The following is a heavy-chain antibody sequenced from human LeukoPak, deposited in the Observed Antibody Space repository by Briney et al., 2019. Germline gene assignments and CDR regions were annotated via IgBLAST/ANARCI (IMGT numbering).Heavy chain of an antibody. J-gene: IGHJ6*03. CDR2: IIPIFGTA. D-gene: IGHD3-9*01. V-gene: IGHV1-69*05. CDR3: ARVVGGFDWLPDYYYYYMDV. Sequence: ASVKVSCKASGGTFSSHAISWVRQAPGQGLEWMGGIIPIFGTANYAQRFQGRVTITTDESTSTAYMELSSLRSEDTAVYYCARVVGGFDWLPDYYYYYMDVWGKGTTVTVSS. CDR1: GGTFSSHA.